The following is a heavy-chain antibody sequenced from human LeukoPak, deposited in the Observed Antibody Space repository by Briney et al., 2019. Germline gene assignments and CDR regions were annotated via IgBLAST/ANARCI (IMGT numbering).Heavy chain of an antibody. D-gene: IGHD3-16*02. Sequence: SETLSLTCAVYGGSFSGYYWSWIRQPPGKGLEWIGEINHSGSTNYNPSLKSRVTISVDTSKNQFSLKLSSVTAADTAVYYCARGWGYDYVWGSYRPTYYFDYWGQGTPVTVSS. V-gene: IGHV4-34*01. J-gene: IGHJ4*02. CDR3: ARGWGYDYVWGSYRPTYYFDY. CDR2: INHSGST. CDR1: GGSFSGYY.